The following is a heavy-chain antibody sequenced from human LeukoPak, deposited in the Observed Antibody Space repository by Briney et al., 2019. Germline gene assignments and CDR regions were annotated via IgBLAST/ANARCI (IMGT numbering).Heavy chain of an antibody. V-gene: IGHV3-23*01. J-gene: IGHJ4*02. CDR3: AKVAHYYGSGSYYEYYFDY. Sequence: EGSLRLSCAASGFTFSSYAMSWVRQVPGKGLEWVSAISGSGGSTYYAESVKGRFTISRDNSKNTLYLQMNSLRAEDTAVYYCAKVAHYYGSGSYYEYYFDYWGQGTLVTVSS. CDR2: ISGSGGST. CDR1: GFTFSSYA. D-gene: IGHD3-10*01.